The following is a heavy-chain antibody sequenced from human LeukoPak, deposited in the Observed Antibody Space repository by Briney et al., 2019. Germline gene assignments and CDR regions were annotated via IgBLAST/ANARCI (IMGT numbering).Heavy chain of an antibody. V-gene: IGHV4-30-4*01. CDR3: ARDAGYCGGDCPLWLDP. J-gene: IGHJ5*02. Sequence: SETLSLTCTVSGGSISSGDYYWSWIRQPPGKGLEWIGYIYYSGSTYYNPSLKSRVTISVVTSKNQFSLKLSSVTAADTAVYYCARDAGYCGGDCPLWLDPWGQGTLVTVSS. CDR2: IYYSGST. CDR1: GGSISSGDYY. D-gene: IGHD2-21*02.